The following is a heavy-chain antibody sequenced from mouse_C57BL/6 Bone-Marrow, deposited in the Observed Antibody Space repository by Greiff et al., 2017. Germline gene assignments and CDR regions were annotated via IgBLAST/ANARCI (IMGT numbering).Heavy chain of an antibody. J-gene: IGHJ1*03. CDR2: ISNGGGST. CDR1: GFTFSDYY. Sequence: EVKVVESGGGLVQPGGSLKLSCAASGFTFSDYYMYWVRQTPEKRLEWVAYISNGGGSTYYPDTVKGRFTISRDNAKNTLYLQMSRLKSEDTAMYYCARGMYYYGSSYPYWYFDVWGTGTTVTVSS. D-gene: IGHD1-1*01. V-gene: IGHV5-12*01. CDR3: ARGMYYYGSSYPYWYFDV.